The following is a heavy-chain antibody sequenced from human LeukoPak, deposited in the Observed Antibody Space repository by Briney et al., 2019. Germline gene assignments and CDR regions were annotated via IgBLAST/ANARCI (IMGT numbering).Heavy chain of an antibody. D-gene: IGHD4-17*01. CDR3: ARVYGDYSGDFDY. CDR2: INPNSGGT. CDR1: GYTFTGYY. Sequence: RASVKVSCTASGYTFTGYYMHWVRQAPGQGLEWMGWINPNSGGTNYAQKFQGRVTMTRDTSISTAYMELSRLRSDDTAVYYCARVYGDYSGDFDYWGQGTLVTVSS. J-gene: IGHJ4*02. V-gene: IGHV1-2*02.